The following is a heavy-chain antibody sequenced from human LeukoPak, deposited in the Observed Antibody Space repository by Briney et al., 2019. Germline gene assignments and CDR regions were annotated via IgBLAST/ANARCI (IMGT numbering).Heavy chain of an antibody. CDR2: ISGSGDNNDNT. Sequence: GGSLRLSCAASGFTFSVYAMSWVRKAPGKGLEWVSAISGSGDNNDNTYYADSVKGQFTISRDNSKNTLYLQMSSLRAEDAAVYYCAKSGGTSWYLDYWGQGTLVTVSS. V-gene: IGHV3-23*01. CDR1: GFTFSVYA. J-gene: IGHJ4*02. CDR3: AKSGGTSWYLDY. D-gene: IGHD6-13*01.